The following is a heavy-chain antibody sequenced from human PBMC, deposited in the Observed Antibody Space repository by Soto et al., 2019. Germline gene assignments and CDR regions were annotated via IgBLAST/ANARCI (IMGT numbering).Heavy chain of an antibody. CDR3: ARGEPRKYYYDSSGSNGYYGMDV. V-gene: IGHV1-2*02. Sequence: ASVKVCCKAAGYTFTGYYMHWVRQAPGQGLEWMGWINPNSGGTNHAQKFQGRVTMTRDTSISTAYMELSRLRSDDTAVHYCARGEPRKYYYDSSGSNGYYGMDVWGQVTTVTVSS. CDR1: GYTFTGYY. CDR2: INPNSGGT. J-gene: IGHJ6*02. D-gene: IGHD3-22*01.